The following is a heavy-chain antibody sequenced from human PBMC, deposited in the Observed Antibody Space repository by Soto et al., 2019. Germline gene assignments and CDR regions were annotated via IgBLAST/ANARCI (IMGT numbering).Heavy chain of an antibody. J-gene: IGHJ5*02. D-gene: IGHD1-1*01. CDR2: INHSGTT. CDR1: GGSFSSYQ. Sequence: SETLSLTCGVYGGSFSSYQWNWIRQSPGQGLEWIGEINHSGTTKYNPSLESRINLSVDTSKKQFSLKMFSVTAADTAIYYCARGWRFDPWGQGTQVTVSS. V-gene: IGHV4-34*01. CDR3: ARGWRFDP.